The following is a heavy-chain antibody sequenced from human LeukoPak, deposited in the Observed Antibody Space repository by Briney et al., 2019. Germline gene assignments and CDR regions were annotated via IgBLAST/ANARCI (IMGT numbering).Heavy chain of an antibody. CDR1: VGSINSLY. CDR3: ARHRAYSSSSPFDY. V-gene: IGHV4-59*08. CDR2: IYYTGST. J-gene: IGHJ4*02. D-gene: IGHD6-6*01. Sequence: KSSETLSLTCSVSVGSINSLYWSWLREPPGKGLEGIGYIYYTGSTNYNPSLKSRVTMFVDMSKNQFSLRLSSVTAADTAVYYCARHRAYSSSSPFDYWGQGTLVTVSS.